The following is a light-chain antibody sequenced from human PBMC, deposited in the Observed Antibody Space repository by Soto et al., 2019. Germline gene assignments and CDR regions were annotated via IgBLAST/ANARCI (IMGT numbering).Light chain of an antibody. J-gene: IGKJ1*01. CDR3: QQYNNWPS. CDR2: EAS. V-gene: IGKV1-5*03. CDR1: ENVNGH. Sequence: IQMTQSPNTLSASVGDSVAVSCRASENVNGHLAWYQQKPGKAPKLLIYEASILESGVPSRFSGSGFGTEFTLTISGLLPEDVVSYYCQQYNNWPSFGQGTKV.